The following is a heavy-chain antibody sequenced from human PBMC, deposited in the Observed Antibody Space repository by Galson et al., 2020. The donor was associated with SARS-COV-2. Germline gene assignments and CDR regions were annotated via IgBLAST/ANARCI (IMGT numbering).Heavy chain of an antibody. J-gene: IGHJ4*02. Sequence: ETSETLSLSCSVSGDSINTNFYYWAWIRQPPGKGLEWIGSIHSDGTTYYGPSLESRVTISMESWKNQFSLNLISVPASDTAVYYCARHGWGLPYSSGWYYFESWGQGVLVTVAS. D-gene: IGHD6-13*01. CDR2: IHSDGTT. V-gene: IGHV4-39*01. CDR3: ARHGWGLPYSSGWYYFES. CDR1: GDSINTNFYY.